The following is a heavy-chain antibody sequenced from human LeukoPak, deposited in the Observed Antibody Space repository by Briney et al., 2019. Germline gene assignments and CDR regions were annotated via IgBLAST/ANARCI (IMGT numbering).Heavy chain of an antibody. CDR1: GYSFTSYW. J-gene: IGHJ3*02. V-gene: IGHV5-51*01. CDR3: ARHHAWNYYDSSGCDAFDI. D-gene: IGHD3-22*01. CDR2: IYPGDSDT. Sequence: TGESLKISCKGSGYSFTSYWIGCVRQMPGKGLEWMGIIYPGDSDTRYSPSFQGQVTISADKSISTSYLQWSSLKASDTAMYYCARHHAWNYYDSSGCDAFDIWGQGTMVTVSS.